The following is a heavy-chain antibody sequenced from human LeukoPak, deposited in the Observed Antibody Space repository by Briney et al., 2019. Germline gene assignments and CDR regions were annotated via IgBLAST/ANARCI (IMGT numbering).Heavy chain of an antibody. V-gene: IGHV3-73*01. Sequence: GGSLRLSCAASGFTFSGSAMHWVRRASGKGLEWVGRIRSKANSYATAYAASVKGRFTISRDDSKNTAYLQMNSLKTEDTAVYYCTRLETENDYWGQGTLVTVSS. CDR2: IRSKANSYAT. D-gene: IGHD1-14*01. J-gene: IGHJ4*02. CDR1: GFTFSGSA. CDR3: TRLETENDY.